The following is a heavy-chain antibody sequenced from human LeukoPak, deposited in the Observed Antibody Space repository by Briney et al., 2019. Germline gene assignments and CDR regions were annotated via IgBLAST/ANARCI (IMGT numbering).Heavy chain of an antibody. Sequence: GSLRLSCAASEFTFTSYELNWVRQAPGKGLEWIGEINHSGSTNYNPSLKSRVTISVDTSKNQLSLKLSSMTAADTAVYYCARTASGRFHMDVWGQGTTVTVSS. J-gene: IGHJ6*02. CDR3: ARTASGRFHMDV. D-gene: IGHD3-10*01. CDR1: EFTFTSYE. V-gene: IGHV4-34*01. CDR2: INHSGST.